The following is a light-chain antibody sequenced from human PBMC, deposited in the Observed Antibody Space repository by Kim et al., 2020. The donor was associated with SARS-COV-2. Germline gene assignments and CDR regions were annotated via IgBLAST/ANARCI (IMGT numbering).Light chain of an antibody. J-gene: IGLJ2*01. CDR3: QAWDSSNVV. CDR1: KLGDKY. CDR2: QDS. Sequence: SPGQDSHHTLPGGKLGDKYACWYQQKPSQAPVLVIYQDSKRPSGIPERFSGSNSGNTATLTISGTQAMDEADYYCQAWDSSNVVFGGGTQLTVL. V-gene: IGLV3-1*01.